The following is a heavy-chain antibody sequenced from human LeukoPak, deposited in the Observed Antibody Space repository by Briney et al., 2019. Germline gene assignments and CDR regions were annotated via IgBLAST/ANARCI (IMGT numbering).Heavy chain of an antibody. CDR1: GFTFSSYG. Sequence: GGSLRLSCAASGFTFSSYGMHWVRPAPGPGLEWVAVIWYDGSNKYYADSVKGRFTVSRDNSENTLYVQMNSLRLEDTAVYYSARVGPRPATNGFDIWGQGTVVTVSS. CDR3: ARVGPRPATNGFDI. J-gene: IGHJ3*02. CDR2: IWYDGSNK. V-gene: IGHV3-33*01.